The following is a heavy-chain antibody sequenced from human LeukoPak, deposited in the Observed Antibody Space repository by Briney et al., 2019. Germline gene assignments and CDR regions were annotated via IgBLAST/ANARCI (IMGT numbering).Heavy chain of an antibody. CDR2: ISAYNGNT. D-gene: IGHD3-22*01. V-gene: IGHV1-18*01. Sequence: ASVKVSCKASGYTFTSYGISWVRQAPGQGLEWMGWISAYNGNTNYAQKLQGRVTMTTDTSTSTAYMELRSLRSDDTAVYYRARDNRITMIVVARLDAFDIWGQGTMVTVSS. CDR1: GYTFTSYG. J-gene: IGHJ3*02. CDR3: ARDNRITMIVVARLDAFDI.